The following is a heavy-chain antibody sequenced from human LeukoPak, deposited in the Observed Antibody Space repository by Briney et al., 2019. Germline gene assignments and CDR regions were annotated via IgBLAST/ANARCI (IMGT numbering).Heavy chain of an antibody. CDR3: ARGVFRWSGYYTSPPDY. Sequence: LRLSCAASGFTFSSYAMSWIRQPPGKGLGWIGYIYYSGSTYYNPSLKSRVTISVDTSKNRFSLKLSSVTAADTAVYYCARGVFRWSGYYTSPPDYWGQGTLVTVSS. CDR2: IYYSGST. J-gene: IGHJ4*02. D-gene: IGHD3-3*01. V-gene: IGHV4-31*02. CDR1: GFTFSSYA.